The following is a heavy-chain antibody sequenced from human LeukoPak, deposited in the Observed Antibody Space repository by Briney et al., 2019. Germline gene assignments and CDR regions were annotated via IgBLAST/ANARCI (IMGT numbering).Heavy chain of an antibody. J-gene: IGHJ3*02. V-gene: IGHV3-53*01. CDR1: GFSVGGNY. CDR3: ARDRRRLRGMNGDGDAFDI. Sequence: GGSLRLSCAASGFSVGGNYISWVRQAPGKGLEWVSMIYSDGSIFHADSVKGRFTMSRDNSRNTLDLQMNSLRVEDTAVYFCARDRRRLRGMNGDGDAFDIWGQGTMVTISS. D-gene: IGHD1-1*01. CDR2: IYSDGSI.